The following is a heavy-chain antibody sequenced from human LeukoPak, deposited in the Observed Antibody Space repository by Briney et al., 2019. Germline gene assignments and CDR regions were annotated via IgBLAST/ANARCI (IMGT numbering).Heavy chain of an antibody. CDR2: ISSSGNM. CDR3: AKGRRSNDYYSQSDY. J-gene: IGHJ4*02. CDR1: GFTFSTYA. V-gene: IGHV3-23*01. D-gene: IGHD3-10*01. Sequence: GGSLRLSCAASGFTFSTYAMNWVRQAPGKGLEWVSVISSSGNMYYADSVKGRFIIPRDNSKNTLYLQMNSLRAEDTAVYYCAKGRRSNDYYSQSDYWGQGTLVTVSS.